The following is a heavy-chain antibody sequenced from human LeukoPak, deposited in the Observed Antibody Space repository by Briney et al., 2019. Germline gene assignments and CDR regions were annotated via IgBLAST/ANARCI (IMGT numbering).Heavy chain of an antibody. CDR3: ARHGDYYDGSGFDY. V-gene: IGHV4-39*01. CDR2: IYYSGST. J-gene: IGHJ4*02. CDR1: GGSISSSSYY. D-gene: IGHD3-22*01. Sequence: SETLSLTCTVSGGSISSSSYYWGWIRQPRGKGLEWIGSIYYSGSTYYNPSLKSRVTISVDTSKNQFSLKLSSVTAADTPVYYCARHGDYYDGSGFDYWGQGTLVTVSS.